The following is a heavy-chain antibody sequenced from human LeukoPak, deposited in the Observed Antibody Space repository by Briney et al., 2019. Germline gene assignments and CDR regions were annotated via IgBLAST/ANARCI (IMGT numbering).Heavy chain of an antibody. CDR2: IYYSGST. J-gene: IGHJ4*02. V-gene: IGHV4-59*01. CDR3: AREKGDYDSSGYPYYFDY. Sequence: SETLSLTCTVSGGSISSYYWSWIRQPPGEGLEWIGYIYYSGSTNYNPSLKSRVTISVDTSKNQFSLKLSSVTAADTAVYYCAREKGDYDSSGYPYYFDYWGQGTLVTVSS. D-gene: IGHD3-22*01. CDR1: GGSISSYY.